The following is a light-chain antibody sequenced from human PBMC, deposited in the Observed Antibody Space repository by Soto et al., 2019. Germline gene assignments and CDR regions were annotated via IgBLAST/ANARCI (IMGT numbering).Light chain of an antibody. CDR1: SSDVGAHNY. V-gene: IGLV2-11*01. CDR2: DVS. Sequence: ALTQPRSVSGSPGQSVTISCTGTSSDVGAHNYVSWYQQHPGKAPKLMTYDVSKRPSGVPDRFSGSKSGNTASLTISGLQAEDEADYYCCSYADNYSYVFGTGTKVTVL. CDR3: CSYADNYSYV. J-gene: IGLJ1*01.